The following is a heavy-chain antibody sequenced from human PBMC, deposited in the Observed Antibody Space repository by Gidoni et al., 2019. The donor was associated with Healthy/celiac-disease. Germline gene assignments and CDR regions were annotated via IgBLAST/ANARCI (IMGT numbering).Heavy chain of an antibody. CDR3: ASVGITIFGVVIAPAGYYGMDV. D-gene: IGHD3-3*01. V-gene: IGHV4-38-2*01. J-gene: IGHJ6*02. CDR1: GYSISSGSY. Sequence: QVQLQESGPGLVKPSETLSLTCAGAGYSISSGSYWGWIRQPPGKGLEWIGSIYHSGSTYYNRSLKSRVTISVDTSKNQFSLKLSSVTAADTAVYYCASVGITIFGVVIAPAGYYGMDVWGQGTTVTVSS. CDR2: IYHSGST.